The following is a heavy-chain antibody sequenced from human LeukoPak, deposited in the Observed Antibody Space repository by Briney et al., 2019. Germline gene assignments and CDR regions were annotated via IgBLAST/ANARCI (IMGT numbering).Heavy chain of an antibody. CDR2: ISYDGSNK. J-gene: IGHJ3*02. V-gene: IGHV3-30*18. Sequence: GGSLRLSCAASGFTFSSYGMHWVRQAPGKGLEWVAVISYDGSNKYYADSVKGRFTISRDNSKNTLYLQMNSLRAEDTAVYYCAKGDVRYYGSGSKAFDIWGQGTMVTVSS. D-gene: IGHD3-10*01. CDR3: AKGDVRYYGSGSKAFDI. CDR1: GFTFSSYG.